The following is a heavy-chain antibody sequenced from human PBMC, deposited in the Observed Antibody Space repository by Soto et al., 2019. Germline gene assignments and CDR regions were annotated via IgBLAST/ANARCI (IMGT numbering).Heavy chain of an antibody. D-gene: IGHD6-19*01. V-gene: IGHV4-39*01. J-gene: IGHJ6*02. CDR3: ARQHSGRYYYGMDV. CDR2: IYYSGRT. CDR1: GGTISSSSYY. Sequence: SETLSLTCTVYGGTISSSSYYWGWIRQPPGKGLEWIGSIYYSGRTYYNPSLKSRVTISVDTSKNQFSLKLRSVTAADTAVYYCARQHSGRYYYGMDVWGQGITVTVSS.